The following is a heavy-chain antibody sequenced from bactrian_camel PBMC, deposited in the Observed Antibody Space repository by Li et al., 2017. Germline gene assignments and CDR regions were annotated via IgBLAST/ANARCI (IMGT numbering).Heavy chain of an antibody. J-gene: IGHJ6*01. CDR2: LDSDGRM. D-gene: IGHD4*01. CDR3: AAGCEVATLTADFAY. Sequence: HVQLVESGGGSVQPGGSLTLSCVASAPDTYCLAWFRQGPGKEREGLAALDSDGRMQYSNSAKGRFTISKDNTKNTVYLQMNSLKPEDTAMYYCAAGCEVATLTADFAYWGQGTQVTVS. CDR1: APDTYC. V-gene: IGHV3S9*01.